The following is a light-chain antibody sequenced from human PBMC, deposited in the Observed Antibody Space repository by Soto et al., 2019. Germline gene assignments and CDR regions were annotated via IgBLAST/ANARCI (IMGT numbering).Light chain of an antibody. CDR1: SSDVGGYNY. CDR3: SSYTSSTTLVV. V-gene: IGLV2-14*01. J-gene: IGLJ1*01. CDR2: EVS. Sequence: QSALTQPASVSGSPGQSITISCTGTSSDVGGYNYVSWYQQHPGKAPKVMIYEVSNRPSGVSTRFSGSRFGNTASLTISGLQAEDEADYYCSSYTSSTTLVVFGTGTMLTVL.